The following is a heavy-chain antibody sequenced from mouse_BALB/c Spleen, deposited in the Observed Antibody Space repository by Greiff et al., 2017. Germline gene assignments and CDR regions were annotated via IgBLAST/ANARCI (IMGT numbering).Heavy chain of an antibody. Sequence: EVKVEESGPGLVKPSQSLSLTCSVTGYSITSGYYWNWIRQFPGNKLEWMGYISYDGSNNYNPSLKNRISITRDTSKNQFFLKLNSVTTEDTATYYCARGWGTTVVARYFDYWGQGTTLTVSS. D-gene: IGHD1-1*01. CDR3: ARGWGTTVVARYFDY. CDR2: ISYDGSN. CDR1: GYSITSGYY. V-gene: IGHV3-6*02. J-gene: IGHJ2*01.